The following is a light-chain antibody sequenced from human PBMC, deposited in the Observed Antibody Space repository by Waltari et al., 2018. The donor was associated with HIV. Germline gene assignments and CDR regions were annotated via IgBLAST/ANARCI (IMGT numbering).Light chain of an antibody. V-gene: IGLV2-23*02. CDR1: SSDLGSYDL. Sequence: QSALTQPASVSGSPGQSITISCTGTSSDLGSYDLVSWYHQHPGKAPKVMLYEVSKRPSGVSNRFSGSKSGNTASLIISGLQAEDEADYYCCSYASGSTFVFGTGTKVTVL. J-gene: IGLJ1*01. CDR3: CSYASGSTFV. CDR2: EVS.